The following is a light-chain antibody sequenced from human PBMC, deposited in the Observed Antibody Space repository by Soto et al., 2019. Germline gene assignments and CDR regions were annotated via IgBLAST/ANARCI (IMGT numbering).Light chain of an antibody. CDR1: QKVGSTS. CDR2: GTS. J-gene: IGKJ1*01. V-gene: IGKV3-20*01. CDR3: QHYGSSPRT. Sequence: EIVLTQSPGTLSLSPGESATLSCRASQKVGSTSLAWYQQRPGQVPRLLISGTSTRATGIPDRFTGSGSGTDFTLTIIRLQPEDFAVYYCQHYGSSPRTFGQGTRV.